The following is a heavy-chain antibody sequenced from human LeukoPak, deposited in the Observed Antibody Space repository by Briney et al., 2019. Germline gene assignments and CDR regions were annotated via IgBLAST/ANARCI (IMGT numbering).Heavy chain of an antibody. CDR3: ARELARSYWYFDL. V-gene: IGHV1-2*02. CDR1: GYTFTGYY. Sequence: ASVKVSCKVSGYTFTGYYMHWVRQAPGQGLEWMGWINPNSGGTNYAQEFQGRVTMTRETSISTAYMELNRLISDDTAVYYCARELARSYWYFDLWGRGTLVTVSS. J-gene: IGHJ2*01. CDR2: INPNSGGT. D-gene: IGHD1-1*01.